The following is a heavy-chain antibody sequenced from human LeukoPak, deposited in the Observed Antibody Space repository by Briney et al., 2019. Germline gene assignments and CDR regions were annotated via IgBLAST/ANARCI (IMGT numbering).Heavy chain of an antibody. V-gene: IGHV4-30-4*08. D-gene: IGHD3-3*01. CDR2: IYYSGST. CDR1: GGSISSGDYY. CDR3: ARGGRVVISAFDI. Sequence: SQTLSLTCTVSGGSISSGDYYWSWIRQPPGKGLEWIGYIYYSGSTYYNPSLKSRVTISVDTSKNQFSLKLSSVTAADTAVYYCARGGRVVISAFDIWGQGTMVTVSS. J-gene: IGHJ3*02.